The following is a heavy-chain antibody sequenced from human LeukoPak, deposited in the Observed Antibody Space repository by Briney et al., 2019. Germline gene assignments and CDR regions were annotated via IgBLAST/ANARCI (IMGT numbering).Heavy chain of an antibody. CDR2: VSGVGGST. CDR1: GFIFRNYA. V-gene: IGHV3-23*01. J-gene: IGHJ4*02. Sequence: GGSLRLSCAASGFIFRNYAMTWVRQAPGKGLEWVSAVSGVGGSTYYADSVKGRFTISRDNSKSTLYLQMNSLRAEDTAVYYCAKRTVGEGPPFDYWGQGTLVIVSS. D-gene: IGHD3-16*01. CDR3: AKRTVGEGPPFDY.